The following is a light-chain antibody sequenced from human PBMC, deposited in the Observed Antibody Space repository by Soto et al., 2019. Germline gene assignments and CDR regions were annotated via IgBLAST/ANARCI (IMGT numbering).Light chain of an antibody. CDR2: KAS. Sequence: DIQMTQPLSTLSASVGDRVTITCRASQSISSWLAWYQQKPGKAPNLLIYKASSLESGVPSRFSGSGSGTEFTLTISSLQPDDFATYYCQQYNSYPLTFGGGTKVEIK. CDR3: QQYNSYPLT. CDR1: QSISSW. J-gene: IGKJ4*01. V-gene: IGKV1-5*03.